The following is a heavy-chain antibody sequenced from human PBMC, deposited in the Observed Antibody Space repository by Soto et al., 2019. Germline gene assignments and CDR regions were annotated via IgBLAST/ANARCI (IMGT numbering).Heavy chain of an antibody. Sequence: PSETLSLTCAVSGGSISSGGYSWSWIRQPPGKGLEWIGYIYHSGSTYYNPSLKSRVTISVDRSKNQFSLKLSSVTAADTAVYYCARRESGWYPYRLKKDSYYGMDVWGQGTTVTVSS. J-gene: IGHJ6*02. CDR2: IYHSGST. V-gene: IGHV4-30-2*01. CDR1: GGSISSGGYS. D-gene: IGHD6-19*01. CDR3: ARRESGWYPYRLKKDSYYGMDV.